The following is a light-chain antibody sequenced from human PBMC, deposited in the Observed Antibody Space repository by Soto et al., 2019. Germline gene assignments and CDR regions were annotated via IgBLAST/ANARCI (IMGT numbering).Light chain of an antibody. CDR1: SSDVGDYNY. CDR2: DVS. CDR3: CSFAGSYTFWV. V-gene: IGLV2-11*01. J-gene: IGLJ3*02. Sequence: QSALTQPRSVSGSPGQSVTISCTGTSSDVGDYNYVSWYQQYPGKAPKLVIYDVSKRPSGVPDRFSGSKSGNTASLTISGLQAEDEADYYCCSFAGSYTFWVFGGGTELTVI.